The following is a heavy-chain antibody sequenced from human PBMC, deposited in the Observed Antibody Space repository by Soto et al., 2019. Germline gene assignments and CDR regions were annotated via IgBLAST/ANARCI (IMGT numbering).Heavy chain of an antibody. Sequence: QVQLVQSGAEVKKPGSSVKVSCKASGGTFSSYTISWVRQAPGQGLEWMGRIIPILGIANYAQKFQGRVTMTADKSTSTAYMELSSLRSEDKVVHYGASLARGYCGSTSCYEYNWFDPWGQGSLVTVSS. CDR1: GGTFSSYT. D-gene: IGHD2-2*01. CDR3: ASLARGYCGSTSCYEYNWFDP. J-gene: IGHJ5*02. CDR2: IIPILGIA. V-gene: IGHV1-69*02.